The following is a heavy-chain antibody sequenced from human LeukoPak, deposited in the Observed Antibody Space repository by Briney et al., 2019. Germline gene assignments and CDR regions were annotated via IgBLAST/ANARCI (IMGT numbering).Heavy chain of an antibody. D-gene: IGHD1-26*01. Sequence: GGSLRLSCAASGFTFTSYSMNWVRQAPGKGLEWVSTISGGGGSTYYADSVKGRFTISRDNSKNTLYLQVNSLRAEDTAVYYCAKGGKWDVTPFDYWGQGTLVTVFS. V-gene: IGHV3-23*01. CDR2: ISGGGGST. CDR3: AKGGKWDVTPFDY. J-gene: IGHJ4*02. CDR1: GFTFTSYS.